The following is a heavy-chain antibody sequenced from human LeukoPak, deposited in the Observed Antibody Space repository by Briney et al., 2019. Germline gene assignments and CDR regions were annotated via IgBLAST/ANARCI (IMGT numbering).Heavy chain of an antibody. CDR1: GGSISSSSHY. CDR2: IYYSGST. Sequence: SETLSLTCTVSGGSISSSSHYWGWIRQPPGKGLEWIGSIYYSGSTYYNSSLKSRVTISVDTSKNQFSLKLSSVTAADTAVYYCARRVGWSGYYADAFDIWGQGTMVTVSS. CDR3: ARRVGWSGYYADAFDI. J-gene: IGHJ3*02. V-gene: IGHV4-39*01. D-gene: IGHD3-3*01.